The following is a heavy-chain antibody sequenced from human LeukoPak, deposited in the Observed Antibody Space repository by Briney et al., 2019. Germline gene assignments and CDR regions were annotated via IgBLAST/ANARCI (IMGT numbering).Heavy chain of an antibody. V-gene: IGHV4-4*07. CDR1: GGSISSYY. J-gene: IGHJ5*02. D-gene: IGHD2-15*01. CDR2: IYTSGST. CDR3: ARVFVYCSGGSCYWGWFDP. Sequence: PSETLSLTCTVSGGSISSYYWSWIRQPAGKGLEWIGRIYTSGSTNYNPSLKSRVTMSVDTSKNQFSLKLSSVTAADTAVYYCARVFVYCSGGSCYWGWFDPWGQGTLVTVSS.